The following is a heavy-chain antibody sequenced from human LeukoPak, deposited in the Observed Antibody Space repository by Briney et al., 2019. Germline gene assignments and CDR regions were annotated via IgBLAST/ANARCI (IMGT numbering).Heavy chain of an antibody. CDR2: INHSGST. J-gene: IGHJ4*02. D-gene: IGHD3-16*02. CDR1: GGSFNGYY. CDR3: ARGPEKNVWGSYRYMGFDY. V-gene: IGHV4-34*01. Sequence: SETLSLTCAVYGGSFNGYYWSWIRQPPGKGLEWIGEINHSGSTNYNPSLKSRVTISVDTSKNQFSLKLSSVTAADTAVYYCARGPEKNVWGSYRYMGFDYWGQGTLVTVSS.